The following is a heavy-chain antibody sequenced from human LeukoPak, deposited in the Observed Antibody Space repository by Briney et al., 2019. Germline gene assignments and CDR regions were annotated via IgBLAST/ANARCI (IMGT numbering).Heavy chain of an antibody. J-gene: IGHJ4*02. CDR2: IYYSGST. V-gene: IGHV4-59*01. CDR1: GASMSSYY. Sequence: SETLSLTCTVSGASMSSYYWSWIRQPPGKGLEWIGYIYYSGSTNYNPSLKSRVTISVDTSKNQFSLKLSSVTAADTAVYYCAREGSSGPLDYWGQGTLVTVSS. CDR3: AREGSSGPLDY. D-gene: IGHD6-19*01.